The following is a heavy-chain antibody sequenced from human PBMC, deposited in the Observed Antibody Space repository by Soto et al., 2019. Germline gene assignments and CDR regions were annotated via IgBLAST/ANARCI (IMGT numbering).Heavy chain of an antibody. D-gene: IGHD3-16*02. CDR2: ISPYSGNT. CDR1: GYIFVNYG. J-gene: IGHJ5*02. CDR3: ARGFPLWFDP. V-gene: IGHV1-18*01. Sequence: ASVKVSCKASGYIFVNYGIAWVRQAPGQGLEWMGWISPYSGNTHYASKVQARLTMTTDTSTSTAYMDLGSLTSDDTAVYYCARGFPLWFDPWGQGTLVTVSS.